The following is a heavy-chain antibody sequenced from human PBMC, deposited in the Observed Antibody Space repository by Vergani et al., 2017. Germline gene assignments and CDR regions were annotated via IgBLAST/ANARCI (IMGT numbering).Heavy chain of an antibody. CDR2: IYVSGLT. CDR1: GASINNDFYY. Sequence: QVQLQESGPGLVKPSQTLSLTCTVSGASINNDFYYWHWIRQAAGKGLEWIGRIYVSGLTDYNSSLQSRVSMSVDTSKNQFSLTLTSVTAADPAVYYCARDNNQLRPRAFYLWVQGTMVTDSS. J-gene: IGHJ3*01. D-gene: IGHD1-14*01. V-gene: IGHV4-61*02. CDR3: ARDNNQLRPRAFYL.